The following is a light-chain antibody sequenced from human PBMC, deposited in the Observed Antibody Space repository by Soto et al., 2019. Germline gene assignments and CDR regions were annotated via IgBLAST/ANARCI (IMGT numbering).Light chain of an antibody. CDR2: AAS. Sequence: DIPMTQSASSLSASVGDRGTITCRASQGISNYLAWYQQKSGKVHKLLIYAASTLQSGVPSRFSGSGSGTDFTLTISSLQPEDVATYYCQKYNSAPKTFGQGTKGEIK. J-gene: IGKJ1*01. CDR3: QKYNSAPKT. V-gene: IGKV1-27*01. CDR1: QGISNY.